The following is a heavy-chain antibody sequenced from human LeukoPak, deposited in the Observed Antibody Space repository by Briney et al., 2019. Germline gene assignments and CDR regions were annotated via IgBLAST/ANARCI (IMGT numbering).Heavy chain of an antibody. CDR3: ARAPSYDILTGYYPA. CDR2: ISYDGSNK. D-gene: IGHD3-9*01. V-gene: IGHV3-30*04. J-gene: IGHJ5*02. CDR1: GFTFSSYA. Sequence: PGGSLRLSCAASGFTFSSYAMHWVRQAPGKGLEGVAVISYDGSNKYYADSVKGRLTISRDNSKNTLYLQMNSLRAEDTAVYYCARAPSYDILTGYYPAWGQGTLVTVSS.